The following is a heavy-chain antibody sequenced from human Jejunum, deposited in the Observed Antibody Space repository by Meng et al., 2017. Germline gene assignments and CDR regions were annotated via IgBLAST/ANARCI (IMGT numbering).Heavy chain of an antibody. CDR2: IYHTGST. Sequence: QLQLQQSGPGLVKPSQTLSLTCAVSGGSINSDGFTWSWIRQPPGKGLEWIGYIYHTGSTYYNPSLKSRLTISVDKSVNQFSLKLSSVTAADTAVYYCARMDSAVHYFDYWGQGTLVTVSS. D-gene: IGHD2-2*03. J-gene: IGHJ4*02. V-gene: IGHV4-30-2*01. CDR1: GGSINSDGFT. CDR3: ARMDSAVHYFDY.